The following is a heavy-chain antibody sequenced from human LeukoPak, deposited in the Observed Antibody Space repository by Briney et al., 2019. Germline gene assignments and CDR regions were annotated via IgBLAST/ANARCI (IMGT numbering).Heavy chain of an antibody. CDR1: GFTFSTYA. V-gene: IGHV3-23*01. Sequence: PGGSLRLSCAASGFTFSTYAMSWVRQAPGKGLEWVSVISASGSSTYYADSVKGRFTISRDDSKDTLYLQMNGLRAEDTAVYHCVKGGWLDYWGQGTTVTVSS. CDR3: VKGGWLDY. D-gene: IGHD6-19*01. CDR2: ISASGSST. J-gene: IGHJ4*03.